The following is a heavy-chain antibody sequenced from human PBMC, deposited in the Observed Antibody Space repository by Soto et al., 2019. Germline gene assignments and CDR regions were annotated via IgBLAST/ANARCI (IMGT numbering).Heavy chain of an antibody. D-gene: IGHD2-15*01. CDR3: ARVGRALDGRGGGCYSLNCFDP. J-gene: IGHJ5*02. CDR2: IYYSGST. CDR1: GGSISSGDYY. V-gene: IGHV4-30-4*01. Sequence: SETLSLTCTVSGGSISSGDYYWSWIRQPPGTGLEWIGYIYYSGSTYYNPSLQSRVTISVDTSKNQFSLKLSSLTAADTAGYYCARVGRALDGRGGGCYSLNCFDPGGKEPRVPVS.